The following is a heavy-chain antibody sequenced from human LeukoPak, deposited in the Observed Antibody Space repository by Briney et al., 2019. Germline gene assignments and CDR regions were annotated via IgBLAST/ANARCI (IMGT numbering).Heavy chain of an antibody. V-gene: IGHV3-30-3*01. D-gene: IGHD5-12*01. CDR3: ARDGNSGYDLTYYYGMDV. CDR2: TPYDGNNK. CDR1: GFSFSSFA. J-gene: IGHJ6*02. Sequence: GGSLRLSCAASGFSFSSFAMHWVRQAPGKGLEWVAVTPYDGNNKYYADSVKGRFTISRDNSKNTLYLQMNSLRTEDTALYYCARDGNSGYDLTYYYGMDVWGQGTTVTVAS.